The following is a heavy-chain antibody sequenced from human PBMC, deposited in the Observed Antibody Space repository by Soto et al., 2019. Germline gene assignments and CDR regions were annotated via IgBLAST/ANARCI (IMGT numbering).Heavy chain of an antibody. CDR2: MNPNSGNT. Sequence: QVQLVQSGAEVGKPGASVKVSCKASGYTFTSYDINWVRQASGQGLEWMGWMNPNSGNTGSAQRLQGRLTMTRNTSINTAYMELTSLTSEDAAVYYCARVHTVTTYFDVWGRGTLVAVSS. J-gene: IGHJ2*01. CDR3: ARVHTVTTYFDV. V-gene: IGHV1-8*01. D-gene: IGHD4-17*01. CDR1: GYTFTSYD.